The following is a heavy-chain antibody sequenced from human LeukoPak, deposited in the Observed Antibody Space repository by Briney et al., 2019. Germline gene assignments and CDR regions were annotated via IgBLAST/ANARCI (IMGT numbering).Heavy chain of an antibody. CDR1: GGSISNYY. Sequence: PSETLSLTCTVSGGSISNYYWSWIRQPPGKGLEWIGYIYYSGSTSYNPSLKTRVIISVDTSKNQFSLKLSSVTAADTAVYYCARQAYCSSATDCFPFDSWGQGTLVTVSS. CDR3: ARQAYCSSATDCFPFDS. D-gene: IGHD2-2*01. V-gene: IGHV4-59*08. J-gene: IGHJ5*01. CDR2: IYYSGST.